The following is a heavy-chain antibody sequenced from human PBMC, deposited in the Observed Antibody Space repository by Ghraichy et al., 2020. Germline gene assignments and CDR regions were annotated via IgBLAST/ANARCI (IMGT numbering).Heavy chain of an antibody. CDR2: IKQDGSEK. J-gene: IGHJ6*02. CDR3: ASQIVATTNYYYYGMDV. Sequence: GGSLRLSCAASGFTFSSYCTSWFRQAPGKGLEWVANIKQDGSEKYYVDSVKGRFTITRDNAKNSLYLQMNSLRAEDTAVYYCASQIVATTNYYYYGMDVWGQGTTVTVSS. D-gene: IGHD5-12*01. V-gene: IGHV3-7*02. CDR1: GFTFSSYC.